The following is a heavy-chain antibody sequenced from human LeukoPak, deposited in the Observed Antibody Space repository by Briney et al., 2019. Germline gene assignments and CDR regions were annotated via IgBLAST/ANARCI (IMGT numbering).Heavy chain of an antibody. Sequence: PGGSLRLSCAASGFTFSSYAMHWVRQAPGKGLEWVAFIRYDGSNKYYADSVKGRFTISRDNSKNTLYLQMNSLRAEDTAVYYCAKDGLSIAAPLAFDIWGQGTMVTVSP. V-gene: IGHV3-30*02. J-gene: IGHJ3*02. CDR3: AKDGLSIAAPLAFDI. D-gene: IGHD6-6*01. CDR1: GFTFSSYA. CDR2: IRYDGSNK.